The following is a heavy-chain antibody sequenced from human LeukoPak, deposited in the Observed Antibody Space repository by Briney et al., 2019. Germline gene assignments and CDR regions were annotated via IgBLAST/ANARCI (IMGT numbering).Heavy chain of an antibody. D-gene: IGHD6-13*01. CDR3: ARDPIPSSSWYGNNWFDP. V-gene: IGHV3-20*04. J-gene: IGHJ5*02. CDR1: GFTFSSYA. Sequence: GGSLRLSCAASGFTFSSYAMSWVRQAPGKGLEWVSGINWNGGSTGYADSVKGRFTISRDNAKNSLYLQMNSLRAEDTALYYCARDPIPSSSWYGNNWFDPWGQGTLDTVSS. CDR2: INWNGGST.